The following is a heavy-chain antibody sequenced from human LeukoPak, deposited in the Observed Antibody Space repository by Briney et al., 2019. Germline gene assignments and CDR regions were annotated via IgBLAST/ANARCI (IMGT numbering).Heavy chain of an antibody. Sequence: SVKVSHKASGGTFISYAISWVRQAPGQGLEWMGGIIPIFGTANYAQKFQGRVTITADESTSTAYMELSSLRSEDTAVYYCARDPGIAVAPGAFDIWGQGTMVTVSS. J-gene: IGHJ3*02. D-gene: IGHD6-19*01. CDR2: IIPIFGTA. V-gene: IGHV1-69*13. CDR1: GGTFISYA. CDR3: ARDPGIAVAPGAFDI.